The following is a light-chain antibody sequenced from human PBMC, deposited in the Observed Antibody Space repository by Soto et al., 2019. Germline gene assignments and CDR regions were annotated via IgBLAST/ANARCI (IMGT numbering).Light chain of an antibody. Sequence: DIQMTQSPPTLSASVGDRFTITCRASQSISSWLAWYQQRPGKAPNLLIYDVSSLESGVPSRFSGSGSGTEFTLTISSLQPDDFATYYCQQYTNYPWTFGQGTKVEIK. CDR1: QSISSW. CDR3: QQYTNYPWT. J-gene: IGKJ1*01. CDR2: DVS. V-gene: IGKV1-5*01.